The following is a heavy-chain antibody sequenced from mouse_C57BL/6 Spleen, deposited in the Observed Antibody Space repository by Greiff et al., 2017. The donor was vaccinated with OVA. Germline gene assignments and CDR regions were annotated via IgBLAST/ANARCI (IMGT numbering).Heavy chain of an antibody. CDR1: GYTFTSYG. CDR2: IYPRSGNT. V-gene: IGHV1-81*01. D-gene: IGHD1-1*01. Sequence: QVQLQQSGAELARPGASVKLSCKASGYTFTSYGISWVKQRTGQGLEWIGEIYPRSGNTYYNEKFKGKATLTADKSSSTAYMELRSLTSEDSAVYFCARYGSSYRYFDVWGTGTTVTVSS. CDR3: ARYGSSYRYFDV. J-gene: IGHJ1*03.